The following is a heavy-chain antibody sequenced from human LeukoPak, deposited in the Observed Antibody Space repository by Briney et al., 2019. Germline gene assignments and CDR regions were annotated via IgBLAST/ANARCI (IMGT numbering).Heavy chain of an antibody. V-gene: IGHV1-2*02. D-gene: IGHD2-2*01. CDR3: ARDMEYQLPQQGSYYYYMDV. CDR2: INPNSGGT. J-gene: IGHJ6*03. CDR1: GYTFTGYY. Sequence: GASVKVSCKASGYTFTGYYMHWVRQAPGQGLEWMGWINPNSGGTNYAQKFQGRVTMTRDTPISTAYMELSRLRSDDTAVYYCARDMEYQLPQQGSYYYYMDVWGKGTTVTVSS.